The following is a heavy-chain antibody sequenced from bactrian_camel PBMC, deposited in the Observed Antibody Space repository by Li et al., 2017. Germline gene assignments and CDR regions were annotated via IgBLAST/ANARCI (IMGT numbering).Heavy chain of an antibody. CDR2: IDPDGIP. CDR1: GFTFSSYY. D-gene: IGHD3*01. CDR3: ATACYSGSWCYDLRDY. J-gene: IGHJ4*01. Sequence: HVQLVESGGGSVQPGGSLRLSCAASGFTFSSYYMSWVRQAPGKEREGVAGIDPDGIPSYAESVKGRFTVSYDSAKNTLYLQLNSLKTEDTAMYYCATACYSGSWCYDLRDYWGQGTQVTVS. V-gene: IGHV3S1*01.